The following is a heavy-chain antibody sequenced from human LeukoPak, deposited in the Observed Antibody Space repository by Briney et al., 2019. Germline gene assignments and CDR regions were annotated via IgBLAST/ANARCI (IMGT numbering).Heavy chain of an antibody. V-gene: IGHV3-73*01. CDR2: IRTKSNDYAT. CDR3: TRHGVDTAMVTVDY. CDR1: GFIVSGSA. Sequence: GGSLRLSCAASGFIVSGSAVHWVRQISGKGLEWLGRIRTKSNDYATQYSASVKGRFTISRDDSKNTAYLQMNSLKTEDTAVYYCTRHGVDTAMVTVDYWGQGTLVTVSS. D-gene: IGHD5-18*01. J-gene: IGHJ4*02.